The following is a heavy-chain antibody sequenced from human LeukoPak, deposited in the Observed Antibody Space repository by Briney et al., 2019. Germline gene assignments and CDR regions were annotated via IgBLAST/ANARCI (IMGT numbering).Heavy chain of an antibody. V-gene: IGHV4-59*08. CDR1: GGSISSYY. CDR2: IYYSGST. D-gene: IGHD4-23*01. Sequence: SETLSLTCTVSGGSISSYYWSWIRQPPGKGLEWIGYIYYSGSTNYNPSLKSRVTISVDTSKNQFSLKLSSVTAADTAVYYCARLDYGGFLFDYWGQGTLVTVSS. J-gene: IGHJ4*02. CDR3: ARLDYGGFLFDY.